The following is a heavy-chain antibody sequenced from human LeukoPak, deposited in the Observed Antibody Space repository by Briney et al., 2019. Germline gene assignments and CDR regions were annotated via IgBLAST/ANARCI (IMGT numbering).Heavy chain of an antibody. V-gene: IGHV1-8*02. CDR2: MNPNSGNT. Sequence: ASVKVSCKASGYTFTSYGIRWVRQAPGQGLEWMGWMNPNSGNTGYAQEFQGRVTMTRNTSISTAYMELSSLRSEDTAVYYCAREGNSGAFDIWGQGTMVTVSS. D-gene: IGHD4-23*01. CDR1: GYTFTSYG. J-gene: IGHJ3*02. CDR3: AREGNSGAFDI.